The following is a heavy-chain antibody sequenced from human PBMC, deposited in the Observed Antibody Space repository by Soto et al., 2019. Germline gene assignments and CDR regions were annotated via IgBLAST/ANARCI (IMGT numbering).Heavy chain of an antibody. Sequence: SVKVSCKASGGTFSSYAISWVRQAPGQGLEWMGRIIPILGIANYAQKFQGRVTITADKSTSTAYMELSSLRSEDTAVYYCARDLDYGDYYYYYMDVWGKGTTVTVSS. V-gene: IGHV1-69*04. CDR3: ARDLDYGDYYYYYMDV. CDR2: IIPILGIA. D-gene: IGHD4-17*01. J-gene: IGHJ6*03. CDR1: GGTFSSYA.